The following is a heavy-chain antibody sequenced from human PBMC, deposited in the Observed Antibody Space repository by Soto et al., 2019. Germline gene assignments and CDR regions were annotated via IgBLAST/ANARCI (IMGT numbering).Heavy chain of an antibody. Sequence: QVQLQESGPGLVKPSETLSLTCTVSGGSISSYYWSWIRQPPGKGLEWIGYIYYSGSTNYNPSLKSRVTISVDTSKNQFSLKLSSVTAADTAVYYCARQAGSGSYAWFDPWGQGTLVTVSS. CDR3: ARQAGSGSYAWFDP. J-gene: IGHJ5*02. D-gene: IGHD3-10*01. CDR2: IYYSGST. CDR1: GGSISSYY. V-gene: IGHV4-59*01.